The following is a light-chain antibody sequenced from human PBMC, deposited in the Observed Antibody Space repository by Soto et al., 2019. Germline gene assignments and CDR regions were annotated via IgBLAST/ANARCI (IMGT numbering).Light chain of an antibody. CDR1: QSVSSSY. Sequence: EIVMTQSPATLSVSPGDRATLSCRASQSVSSSYLAWYQQKPGQAPRLLIYGTSSRATGIPDRFSGSGSGTDFTLTISRLEPEDFAVYYCQQYGTSLFSFGPGTKVDIK. CDR2: GTS. J-gene: IGKJ3*01. CDR3: QQYGTSLFS. V-gene: IGKV3-20*01.